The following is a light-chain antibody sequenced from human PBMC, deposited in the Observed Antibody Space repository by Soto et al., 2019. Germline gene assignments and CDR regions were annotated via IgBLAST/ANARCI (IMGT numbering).Light chain of an antibody. V-gene: IGKV3-11*01. CDR1: RTISMD. CDR2: DAS. J-gene: IGKJ3*01. Sequence: EIVLTHSPGTLSLSPGERATLSCRASRTISMDLAWYQQKPGQAPRLLIYDASNRATGIPARFSGSGSGTDFTLTVSSLEPEDFAVYYCQQRSNWPPFTFGPGTKVDIK. CDR3: QQRSNWPPFT.